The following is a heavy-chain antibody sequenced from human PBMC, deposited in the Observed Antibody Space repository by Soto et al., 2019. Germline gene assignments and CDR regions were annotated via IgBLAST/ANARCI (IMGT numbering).Heavy chain of an antibody. CDR3: ARTRPYYCSGGSCYSFWFHS. V-gene: IGHV5-51*01. Sequence: PGEALKISCKGSGYSFTNYWIGWVRQMPGKGLEWMGIIYPGDSDTRYSPSFQGQVTFSADKSISTAYLQWSSLKASDTAMYYCARTRPYYCSGGSCYSFWFHSWGQGILVTAPQ. CDR2: IYPGDSDT. D-gene: IGHD2-15*01. J-gene: IGHJ5*01. CDR1: GYSFTNYW.